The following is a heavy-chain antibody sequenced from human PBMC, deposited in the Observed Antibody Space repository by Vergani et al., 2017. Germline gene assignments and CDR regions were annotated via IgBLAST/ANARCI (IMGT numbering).Heavy chain of an antibody. CDR3: ARVNTETNGHLYYYYYMDV. Sequence: QVQLQQWGGGLLKPSETLSLTCVVNGGSFTSYHWTWIRQSPGAGLDWVGDIDHTGRPDYNPSLKSRLTLSVDKSRNQFSLTLNSVTATDTAIYFCARVNTETNGHLYYYYYMDVWGQGTAVTVS. D-gene: IGHD4-11*01. V-gene: IGHV4-34*01. CDR1: GGSFTSYH. CDR2: IDHTGRP. J-gene: IGHJ6*03.